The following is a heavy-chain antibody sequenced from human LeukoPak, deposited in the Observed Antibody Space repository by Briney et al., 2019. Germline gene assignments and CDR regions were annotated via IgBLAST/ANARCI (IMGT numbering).Heavy chain of an antibody. J-gene: IGHJ4*02. V-gene: IGHV3-74*01. Sequence: GGSLRLSCEASGFTFSNYWMHRVRHPPGKGLMWVSQISTDGSQTFYADSVKGRFTISRDNAKNTLFLQMDSLRPEDTAVYYCVRSLRSADFWGQGTLVTVSS. CDR2: ISTDGSQT. CDR3: VRSLRSADF. CDR1: GFTFSNYW.